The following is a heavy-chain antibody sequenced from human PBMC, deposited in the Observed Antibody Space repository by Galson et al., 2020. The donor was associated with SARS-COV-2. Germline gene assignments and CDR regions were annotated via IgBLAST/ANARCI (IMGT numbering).Heavy chain of an antibody. J-gene: IGHJ6*02. CDR3: ARVSGVYSSGWYPPYYYYGMDV. D-gene: IGHD6-19*01. CDR1: GDSISSYY. V-gene: IGHV4-59*01. CDR2: IYYSGST. Sequence: ETSETLSLTCTVSGDSISSYYWSWIRQPPGKELEWIGYIYYSGSTNYKPSLKSRVTISVDTSKNQFSLKLSSVTAADTAVYYCARVSGVYSSGWYPPYYYYGMDVWGQGTTVTVSS.